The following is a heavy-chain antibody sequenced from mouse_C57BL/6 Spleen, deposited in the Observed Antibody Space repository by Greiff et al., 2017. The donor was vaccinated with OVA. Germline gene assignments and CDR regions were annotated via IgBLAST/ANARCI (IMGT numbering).Heavy chain of an antibody. V-gene: IGHV7-3*01. CDR2: IRNKANGYNT. CDR3: ARTPYYGSSYGVFDV. CDR1: GFTFTDYY. J-gene: IGHJ1*03. D-gene: IGHD1-1*01. Sequence: EVMLVESGGGLVQPGGSLSLSCAASGFTFTDYYMSWVRQPPGKALEWLGFIRNKANGYNTEYSASVKGRFTISRNNTQSIHYLQMNALRAEDSATYDSARTPYYGSSYGVFDVWGTGTTVTVSS.